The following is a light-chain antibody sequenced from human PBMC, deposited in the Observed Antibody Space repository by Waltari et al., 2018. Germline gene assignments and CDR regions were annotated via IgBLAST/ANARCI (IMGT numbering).Light chain of an antibody. V-gene: IGLV2-14*03. CDR2: DVS. CDR3: SSYTSSSTVV. CDR1: SSDVGGYDY. Sequence: QSALTRPASVSGSPGQSITISCTGTSSDVGGYDYVSWYQQHPGKAPKLMIYDVSNRPSGVSNRFSGSKSGNTASLTISGLQAGDEADYYCSSYTSSSTVVFGGGTKLTVL. J-gene: IGLJ2*01.